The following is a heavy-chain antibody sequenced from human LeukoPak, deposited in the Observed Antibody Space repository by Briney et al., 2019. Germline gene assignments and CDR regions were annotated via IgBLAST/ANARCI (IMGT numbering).Heavy chain of an antibody. CDR1: GGSISSGGSS. Sequence: SETLSLTCAVSGGSISSGGSSWSWIRQPPGKGLEWMGYTYHSGSTYYNPSLKSRVTISVDRSKNQFSLKLSSVTAADTAVYYCARSFCSGGGCTFDYWGQGTLVTVSS. D-gene: IGHD2-15*01. CDR2: TYHSGST. CDR3: ARSFCSGGGCTFDY. V-gene: IGHV4-30-2*01. J-gene: IGHJ4*02.